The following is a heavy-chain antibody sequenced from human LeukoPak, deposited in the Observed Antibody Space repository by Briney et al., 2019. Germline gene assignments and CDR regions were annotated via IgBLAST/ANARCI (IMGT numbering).Heavy chain of an antibody. CDR1: GFTFSSYW. CDR2: IKQDGSEK. V-gene: IGHV3-7*01. Sequence: GGSLRLSCAASGFTFSSYWMSWVRQAPGKGLEWVANIKQDGSEKYYVDSVKSRFTISRDNAKNSLYLQMNSLRAEDTAVYYCARDKDIVVVVAATRYYYYYMDVWGKGTTVTVSS. CDR3: ARDKDIVVVVAATRYYYYYMDV. D-gene: IGHD2-15*01. J-gene: IGHJ6*03.